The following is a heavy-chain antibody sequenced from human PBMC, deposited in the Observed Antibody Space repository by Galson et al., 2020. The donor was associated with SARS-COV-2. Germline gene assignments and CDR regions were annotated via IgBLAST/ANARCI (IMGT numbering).Heavy chain of an antibody. J-gene: IGHJ4*02. V-gene: IGHV3-48*03. Sequence: GGSLRLSCAASGFTFSNNEMNWVRQAPGKGLEWVSYISSSGYTIYYADSVKGRFTISRDNAKNSLYLQVNSLRAEDTAVYYCARRDSYGYGLDYWGQGTLVTVSS. CDR1: GFTFSNNE. CDR3: ARRDSYGYGLDY. D-gene: IGHD5-18*01. CDR2: ISSSGYTI.